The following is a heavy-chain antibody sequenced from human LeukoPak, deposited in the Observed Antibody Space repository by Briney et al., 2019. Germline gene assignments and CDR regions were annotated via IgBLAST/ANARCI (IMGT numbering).Heavy chain of an antibody. CDR2: ISGSGGST. CDR3: ARGSRRYYGSGSYYANWFDP. D-gene: IGHD3-10*01. CDR1: GFTFSSYG. J-gene: IGHJ5*02. V-gene: IGHV3-23*01. Sequence: GGSLRLSCAASGFTFSSYGMSWVRQAPGKGLEWVSAISGSGGSTYYADSVKGRFTISRDNAKNSLYLQMNSLRAEDTAVYYCARGSRRYYGSGSYYANWFDPWGQGTLVTVSS.